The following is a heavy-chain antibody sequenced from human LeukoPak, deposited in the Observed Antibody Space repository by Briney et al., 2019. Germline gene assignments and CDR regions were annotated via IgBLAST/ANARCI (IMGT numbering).Heavy chain of an antibody. CDR3: ARDWSGTTNY. CDR1: GFTFSSYS. Sequence: GGSLRLSCAASGFTFSSYSMNWVRQAPGKGLEWVSSISSGSAYIYYADSVKGRFTIFRDNAKNSLYLQMNSLRAEDTAVYYCARDWSGTTNYWGQGTLVTVSS. V-gene: IGHV3-21*01. J-gene: IGHJ4*02. CDR2: ISSGSAYI. D-gene: IGHD1-1*01.